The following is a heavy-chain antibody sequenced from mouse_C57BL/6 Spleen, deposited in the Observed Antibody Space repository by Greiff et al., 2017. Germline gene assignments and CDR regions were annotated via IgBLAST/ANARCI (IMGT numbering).Heavy chain of an antibody. J-gene: IGHJ3*01. CDR2: IYPGDGDT. Sequence: QVQLQQSWAELVKPGASVKISCKASGYAFSSYWMNWVKQRPGKGLEWIGQIYPGDGDTNYNGKFKGKATLTADKSSSTAYMQLSSLTSEDSAVYFCAREEGYGFAWFAYWGQGTLVTVSA. D-gene: IGHD2-2*01. CDR1: GYAFSSYW. V-gene: IGHV1-80*01. CDR3: AREEGYGFAWFAY.